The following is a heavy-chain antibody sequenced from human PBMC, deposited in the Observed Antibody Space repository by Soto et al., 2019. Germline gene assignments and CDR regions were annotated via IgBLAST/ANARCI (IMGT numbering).Heavy chain of an antibody. CDR3: ARFRITARYYYYYGMDV. D-gene: IGHD3-10*01. Sequence: LKISCAASGFXFSSYGVRWVRHAPGNGPEWVAVIWYDGSNKYYADSVKGRLTISRDNSKNTLYLQMNSLRDEDTAVYYCARFRITARYYYYYGMDVWGQGTTGTVSS. CDR1: GFXFSSYG. CDR2: IWYDGSNK. J-gene: IGHJ6*02. V-gene: IGHV3-33*01.